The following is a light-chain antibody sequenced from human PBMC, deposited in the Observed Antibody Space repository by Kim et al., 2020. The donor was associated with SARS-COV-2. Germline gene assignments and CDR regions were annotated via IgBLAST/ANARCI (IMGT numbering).Light chain of an antibody. J-gene: IGKJ1*01. CDR1: QGISNF. Sequence: ASGGDGVTITCRASQGISNFLAWYQQKPGEAPKLLIYGATTLQLGVSSRFSGTGSGTDFTLTISDLQPEDAATYYCQKYNSAPWSFGHGTKVDIK. CDR2: GAT. CDR3: QKYNSAPWS. V-gene: IGKV1-27*01.